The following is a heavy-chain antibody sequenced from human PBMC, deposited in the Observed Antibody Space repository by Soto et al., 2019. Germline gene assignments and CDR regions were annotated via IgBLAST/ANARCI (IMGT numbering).Heavy chain of an antibody. V-gene: IGHV1-18*01. CDR1: GYTFTSYG. CDR3: ARDRGRYFDWLGRYYYYGMDV. CDR2: ISAYNGNT. J-gene: IGHJ6*02. Sequence: QVQLVQSGAEVKKPGASVKVSCKASGYTFTSYGISWVRQAPGQGLEWMGWISAYNGNTNYAQKLQGRVTMTTDTSTSTAYMELMSLRSDDTAVYYCARDRGRYFDWLGRYYYYGMDVWGQGTTVTVSS. D-gene: IGHD3-9*01.